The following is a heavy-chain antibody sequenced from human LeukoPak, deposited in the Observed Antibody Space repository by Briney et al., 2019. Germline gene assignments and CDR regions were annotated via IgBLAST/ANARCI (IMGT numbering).Heavy chain of an antibody. CDR3: ASGPQNTAAAGTYYYYIDV. CDR1: GFTFSSYS. V-gene: IGHV3-53*01. D-gene: IGHD6-13*01. J-gene: IGHJ6*03. Sequence: GGSLRLSCAASGFTFSSYSMNWVRQAPGKGLEWVSVIYSGGSTYYADSVKGRFTISRDNSKNTLYLQMNSLRAEDTAVYYCASGPQNTAAAGTYYYYIDVWGTGTTVTVSS. CDR2: IYSGGST.